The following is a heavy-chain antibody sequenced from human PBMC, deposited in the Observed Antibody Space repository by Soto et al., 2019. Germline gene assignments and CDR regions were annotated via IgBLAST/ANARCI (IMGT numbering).Heavy chain of an antibody. Sequence: GESLKISCKGSGYSFNNYWIGWVRQMPGKGLKWMGIIDTSDSDSRYRPSFQGHVTISADKSTGTVYLQWSSLKASDTATYYCARHATTGYMSPFDSWGQGTLVTVSS. J-gene: IGHJ4*02. V-gene: IGHV5-51*01. D-gene: IGHD3-9*01. CDR2: IDTSDSDS. CDR1: GYSFNNYW. CDR3: ARHATTGYMSPFDS.